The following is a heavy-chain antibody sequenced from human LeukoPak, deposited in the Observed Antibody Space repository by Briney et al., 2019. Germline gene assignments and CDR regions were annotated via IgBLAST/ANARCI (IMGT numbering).Heavy chain of an antibody. J-gene: IGHJ5*02. D-gene: IGHD2-2*02. CDR1: GFTFDDYA. CDR2: ISWNSDSI. V-gene: IGHV3-9*01. Sequence: PGRSLRLSCAASGFTFDDYAMHWVRHGPGKGLEWVSGISWNSDSIGYADSVKGRFTISRDNARNSLYLQMNSLRDEDTALYYCAKASFPAAIIGWFDPWGQGTLVTVSS. CDR3: AKASFPAAIIGWFDP.